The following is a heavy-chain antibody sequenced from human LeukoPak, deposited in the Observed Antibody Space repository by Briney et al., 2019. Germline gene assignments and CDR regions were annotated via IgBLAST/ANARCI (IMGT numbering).Heavy chain of an antibody. J-gene: IGHJ4*02. D-gene: IGHD3-22*01. Sequence: SETLSLTCAVYGGSFSGYYWSWIRQPPGKGLEWIGEINHSGSTNYNPSLKSRVTISVDTSKNQFSLKLSSVTAADTAVYYCARLLTYYYDSSGPDPAYYFDYWGQGTLVTVSS. V-gene: IGHV4-34*01. CDR1: GGSFSGYY. CDR2: INHSGST. CDR3: ARLLTYYYDSSGPDPAYYFDY.